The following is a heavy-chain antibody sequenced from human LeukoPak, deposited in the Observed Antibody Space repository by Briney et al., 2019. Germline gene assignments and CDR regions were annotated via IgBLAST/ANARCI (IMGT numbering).Heavy chain of an antibody. D-gene: IGHD4-17*01. J-gene: IGHJ3*02. CDR1: GFIFSSYS. CDR3: AKDYGDYAFLDAFDI. Sequence: GGSLRLSCAASGFIFSSYSMNWVRQAPGKGLEWVAFIRYDGSNKYYADSVKGRFTISRDNSKNTLYLQMNSLRAEDTAVYYCAKDYGDYAFLDAFDIWGQGTMVTVSS. CDR2: IRYDGSNK. V-gene: IGHV3-30*02.